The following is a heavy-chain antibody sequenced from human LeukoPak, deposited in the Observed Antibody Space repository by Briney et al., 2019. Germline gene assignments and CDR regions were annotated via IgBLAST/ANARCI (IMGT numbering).Heavy chain of an antibody. Sequence: PGGSLRLSCAASGFTFSSYGMHWVRQAPGKGLEWVSAISGNGRNTYYADSVKGRFTISRDNSKNTLYLQMNSLRVEDTAVYYCARDSPRPPTYYYDSSDFWGQGTLVTVSS. V-gene: IGHV3-23*01. CDR1: GFTFSSYG. CDR2: ISGNGRNT. J-gene: IGHJ4*02. D-gene: IGHD3-22*01. CDR3: ARDSPRPPTYYYDSSDF.